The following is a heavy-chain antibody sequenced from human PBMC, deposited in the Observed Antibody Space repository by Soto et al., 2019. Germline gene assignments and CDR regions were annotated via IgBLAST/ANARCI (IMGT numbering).Heavy chain of an antibody. CDR1: GGSISSGGYY. Sequence: SETLSLTCTVSGGSISSGGYYWSWIRQHPGKGLEWIGYIYYSGTTYYNPSLKSRVTISVDTCKNQFSLKLSCVSAADTALYYCARGSLVVVPAPGFDPWGRGTLVTVSS. V-gene: IGHV4-31*03. CDR2: IYYSGTT. J-gene: IGHJ5*02. CDR3: ARGSLVVVPAPGFDP. D-gene: IGHD2-2*01.